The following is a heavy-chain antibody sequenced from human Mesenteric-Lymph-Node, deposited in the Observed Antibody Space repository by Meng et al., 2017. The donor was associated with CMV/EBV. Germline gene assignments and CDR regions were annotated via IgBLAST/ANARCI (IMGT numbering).Heavy chain of an antibody. CDR3: ARDVIGYCTGTSCQNAGDWVDP. J-gene: IGHJ5*02. V-gene: IGHV4-39*07. CDR2: IYYSGST. D-gene: IGHD2-2*01. Sequence: YYWGWIRQPPGKGLEWIGSIYYSGSTNYNPSLKSRVTISVDTSKNQFSLKLSSVTAADTAVYYCARDVIGYCTGTSCQNAGDWVDPWGQGTLVTVSS. CDR1: YY.